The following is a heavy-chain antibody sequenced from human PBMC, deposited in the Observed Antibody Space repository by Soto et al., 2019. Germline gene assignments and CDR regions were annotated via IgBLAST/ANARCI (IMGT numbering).Heavy chain of an antibody. D-gene: IGHD1-7*01. CDR1: GFTFSGYW. CDR3: VRLDGNYPFDY. CDR2: IKQDGSEK. J-gene: IGHJ4*02. V-gene: IGHV3-7*03. Sequence: GGSLRLCCAASGFTFSGYWLSWVRQAPRKGLEWVANIKQDGSEKYYVDSVKGRFTISRDNAKNSLYLQMHSLRAEDTAVYYCVRLDGNYPFDYWGQGTLVTVSS.